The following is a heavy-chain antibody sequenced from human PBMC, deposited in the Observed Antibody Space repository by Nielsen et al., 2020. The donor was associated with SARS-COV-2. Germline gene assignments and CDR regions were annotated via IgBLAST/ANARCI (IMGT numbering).Heavy chain of an antibody. Sequence: GESLKISCAASGFTFSNFAMNWVRHAPGKGLEWVSTIGVSGGGTYYADSLKGRFTISRDNSKNTLYLQMNSLGADDTAIYYCTRRVVVGTMDVWGQGTTVTVSS. J-gene: IGHJ6*02. CDR1: GFTFSNFA. D-gene: IGHD2-15*01. CDR2: IGVSGGGT. V-gene: IGHV3-23*01. CDR3: TRRVVVGTMDV.